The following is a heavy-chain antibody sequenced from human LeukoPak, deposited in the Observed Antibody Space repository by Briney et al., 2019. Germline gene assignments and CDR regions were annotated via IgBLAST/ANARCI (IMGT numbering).Heavy chain of an antibody. CDR3: ASLGGKWIQLWSRN. CDR2: IYYSGST. CDR1: GGSISSSSYY. Sequence: SETLSLTCTVSGGSISSSSYYWGWIRQPPGKGLEWIGSIYYSGSTYYNPSLKSRVTISVDTSKNQFSLKLSSVTAADTAVYYCASLGGKWIQLWSRNWGQGTLVTVSS. V-gene: IGHV4-39*01. D-gene: IGHD5-18*01. J-gene: IGHJ4*02.